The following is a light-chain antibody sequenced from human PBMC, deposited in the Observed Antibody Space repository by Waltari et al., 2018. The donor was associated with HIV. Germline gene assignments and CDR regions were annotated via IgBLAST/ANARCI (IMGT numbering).Light chain of an antibody. J-gene: IGLJ3*02. CDR2: KDS. V-gene: IGLV3-25*03. Sequence: SYELTQPPSVSVSPGQPARITCSAHSLPKQYVYWYQQRPGRAPVLVIYKDSERPSAIPERFSGSRSGTTVTLTISGVQADDEADYYCQSADSSGSSWVFGGGTKLTV. CDR1: SLPKQY. CDR3: QSADSSGSSWV.